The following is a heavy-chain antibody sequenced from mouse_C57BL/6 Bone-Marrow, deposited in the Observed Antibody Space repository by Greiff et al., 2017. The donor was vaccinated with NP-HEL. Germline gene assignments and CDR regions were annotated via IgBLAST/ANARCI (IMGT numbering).Heavy chain of an antibody. J-gene: IGHJ4*01. CDR1: GFTFSSYA. V-gene: IGHV5-4*01. CDR3: ARDQYAY. D-gene: IGHD2-10*02. CDR2: ISDGGSYT. Sequence: EVKLQESGGGLVKPGGSLKLSCAASGFTFSSYAMSWVRQTPEKRLEWVATISDGGSYTYYPDNVKGRFTISRDNAKNNLYLQMSHLKSEDTAMYYCARDQYAYWGQGTSVTVSS.